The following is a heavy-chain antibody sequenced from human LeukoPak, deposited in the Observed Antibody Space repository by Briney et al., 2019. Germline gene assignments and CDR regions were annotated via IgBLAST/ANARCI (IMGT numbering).Heavy chain of an antibody. J-gene: IGHJ6*02. CDR3: ARDRIYYYYGMDV. V-gene: IGHV4-61*02. Sequence: SETLSLTCTVSGGSISSGSYYWSWIRQPAGKGLEWIGRIYTSGSTNYNPSLKSRVTISVDTSKNQFSLELSSVTAADTAVYYCARDRIYYYYGMDVWGQGTTVTVSS. CDR2: IYTSGST. D-gene: IGHD2/OR15-2a*01. CDR1: GGSISSGSYY.